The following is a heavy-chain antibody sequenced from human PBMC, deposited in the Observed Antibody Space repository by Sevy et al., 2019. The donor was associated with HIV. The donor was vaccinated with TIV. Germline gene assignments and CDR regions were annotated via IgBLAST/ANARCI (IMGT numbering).Heavy chain of an antibody. CDR3: ENVSRYAGVIVKGSAAAFDI. J-gene: IGHJ3*02. D-gene: IGHD3-16*02. CDR1: GLTFSSYA. V-gene: IGHV3-23*01. Sequence: GGSLRLSCAASGLTFSSYAMSWVRQAPGKGLEWVSYISGSGGSTYYADSVKGRFTISRDNAKNPLYLQMNSLRAEDTDVSSGENVSRYAGVIVKGSAAAFDIWGQGTMVTVSS. CDR2: ISGSGGST.